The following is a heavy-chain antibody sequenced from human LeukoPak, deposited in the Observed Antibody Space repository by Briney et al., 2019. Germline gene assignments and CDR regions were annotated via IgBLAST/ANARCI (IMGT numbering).Heavy chain of an antibody. D-gene: IGHD5-24*01. CDR1: GYTFTSYA. Sequence: GASVKVSCKASGYTFTSYAMNWVRQAPGQGLEWMGWINTNTGNPTYAQGFTGRFVFSLDTSVSTAYLQISSLKAEDTAVYYCARGKDVEMATREYYYYGMDVWGQGTTVTVSS. CDR3: ARGKDVEMATREYYYYGMDV. CDR2: INTNTGNP. J-gene: IGHJ6*02. V-gene: IGHV7-4-1*02.